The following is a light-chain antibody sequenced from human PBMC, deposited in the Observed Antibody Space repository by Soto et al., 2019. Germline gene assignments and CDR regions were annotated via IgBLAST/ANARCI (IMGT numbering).Light chain of an antibody. Sequence: ESVLTQSPGTLSLSPGERATLSCRASQSVSNNYLAWYQQKPGQAPKLLIYGASNRATGIPDRFSRSGSGTDFTLTISRLEPEDFAVYYCQQYGSSGTFGQGTKVDIK. CDR1: QSVSNNY. CDR2: GAS. V-gene: IGKV3-20*01. J-gene: IGKJ1*01. CDR3: QQYGSSGT.